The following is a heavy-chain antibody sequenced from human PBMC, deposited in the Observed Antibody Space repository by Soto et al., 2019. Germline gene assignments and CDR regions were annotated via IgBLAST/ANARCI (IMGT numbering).Heavy chain of an antibody. CDR2: IKSKTYGGTI. J-gene: IGHJ4*02. D-gene: IGHD4-17*01. CDR1: GFTVINAW. Sequence: GGSLRLSCAASGFTVINAWMSWGRQTPGKGLEWVGRIKSKTYGGTIDYAAPVKGRFTISRDDSKNTLYLQMNSLKTEDTAVYYCTPAAALNDYGDPPVGYWGQG. V-gene: IGHV3-15*01. CDR3: TPAAALNDYGDPPVGY.